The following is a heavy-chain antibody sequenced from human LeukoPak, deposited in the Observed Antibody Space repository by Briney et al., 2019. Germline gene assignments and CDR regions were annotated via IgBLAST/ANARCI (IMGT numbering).Heavy chain of an antibody. V-gene: IGHV4-59*08. D-gene: IGHD3-16*01. J-gene: IGHJ4*02. CDR2: IYYSGST. Sequence: SETLSLTCTVSGGSISSYYWSWIRQPPGKGLEWIGYIYYSGSTYYNPSLKSRVTISVDTSKNQFSLKLSSVTAADTAVYYCARRRFIRGPDVVNPCEYWGQGTLVTVSS. CDR1: GGSISSYY. CDR3: ARRRFIRGPDVVNPCEY.